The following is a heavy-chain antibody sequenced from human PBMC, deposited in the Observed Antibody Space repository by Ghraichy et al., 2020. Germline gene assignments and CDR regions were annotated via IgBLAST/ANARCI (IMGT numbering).Heavy chain of an antibody. Sequence: GESLNISCAASGFTFSSYSMNWVRQAPGKGLEWVSSISSSSSYIYYADSVKGRFTISRDNAKNSLYLQMNSLRAEDTAVYYCARGQGGYDSSGYPDYWGQGTLVTVSS. J-gene: IGHJ4*02. CDR1: GFTFSSYS. V-gene: IGHV3-21*03. D-gene: IGHD3-22*01. CDR2: ISSSSSYI. CDR3: ARGQGGYDSSGYPDY.